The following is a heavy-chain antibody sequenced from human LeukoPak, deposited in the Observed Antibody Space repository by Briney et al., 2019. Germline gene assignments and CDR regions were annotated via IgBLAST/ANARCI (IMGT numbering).Heavy chain of an antibody. D-gene: IGHD6-19*01. J-gene: IGHJ4*02. CDR2: IYYSGGT. Sequence: SETVSLTCTVSGGSISSYYWSWIRQPPGKGLVWIGYIYYSGGTNYNPSLKSRVTISVDTSKHQFSLKLSSVTAADMAEHYCAGVRDILQCLVVGTREGLLAQWGQETLVTVSS. CDR3: AGVRDILQCLVVGTREGLLAQ. V-gene: IGHV4-59*01. CDR1: GGSISSYY.